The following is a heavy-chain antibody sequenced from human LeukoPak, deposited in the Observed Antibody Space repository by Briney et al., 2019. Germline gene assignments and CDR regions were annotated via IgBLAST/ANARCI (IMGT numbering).Heavy chain of an antibody. CDR2: IIPIFGTA. CDR3: ARVLDFWSGHPPSYYYYYMDV. J-gene: IGHJ6*03. Sequence: GASVKVSCKASGGTFSSYAISWVRQAPGQGLEWMGGIIPIFGTANYAQKFQGRVTITTDESTSTAYMELSSLRSEDTAVYYCARVLDFWSGHPPSYYYYYMDVWGKGTTVTVSS. CDR1: GGTFSSYA. V-gene: IGHV1-69*05. D-gene: IGHD3-3*01.